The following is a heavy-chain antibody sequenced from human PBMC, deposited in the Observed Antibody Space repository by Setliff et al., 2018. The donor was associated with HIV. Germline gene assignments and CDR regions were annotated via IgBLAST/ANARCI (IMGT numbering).Heavy chain of an antibody. Sequence: SETLSLTCNVSGDSISGFFWSWIRQPPGKTLERIGSIFTNEFIYYNPSLKSRVTISADTSNTQFPLKLRSVTAADTAVYYCARRRGGTSRSLLDYWGQGNLVTVSS. V-gene: IGHV4-4*08. CDR2: IFTNEFI. D-gene: IGHD3-10*01. J-gene: IGHJ4*02. CDR3: ARRRGGTSRSLLDY. CDR1: GDSISGFF.